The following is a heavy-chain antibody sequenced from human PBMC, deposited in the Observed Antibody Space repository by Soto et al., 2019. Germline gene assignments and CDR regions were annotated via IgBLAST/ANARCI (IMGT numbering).Heavy chain of an antibody. V-gene: IGHV4-4*02. Sequence: PSETLSLTCAVSGGSISSTNWWSWVRQPPGKGLEWIGEIYHSESTNYNPSLKSRVTISVDKSQNQFSLKLTSVTAADTAVYYCARGESSSGYDYLKSFDYWGQGTLVTVSS. CDR2: IYHSEST. D-gene: IGHD5-12*01. J-gene: IGHJ4*02. CDR3: ARGESSSGYDYLKSFDY. CDR1: GGSISSTNW.